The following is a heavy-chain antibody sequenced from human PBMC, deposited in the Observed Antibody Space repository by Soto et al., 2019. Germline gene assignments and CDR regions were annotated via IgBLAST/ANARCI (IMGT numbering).Heavy chain of an antibody. CDR3: ADGGEWLFNFDY. J-gene: IGHJ4*02. D-gene: IGHD2-21*01. V-gene: IGHV3-23*01. CDR2: ISGSGGST. CDR1: GFTFSSYA. Sequence: EVQLLESGGGLVQPGGSLRLSCAASGFTFSSYAMSWVRQAPGKGLEWVSAISGSGGSTYYADSVKGRFTISRDNSKNTLYVQMNSLRAEDTAVYYCADGGEWLFNFDYWGQGTLVTVSS.